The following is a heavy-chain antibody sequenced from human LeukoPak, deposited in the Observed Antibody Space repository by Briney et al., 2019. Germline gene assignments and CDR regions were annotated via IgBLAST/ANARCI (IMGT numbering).Heavy chain of an antibody. V-gene: IGHV1-2*02. J-gene: IGHJ4*01. D-gene: IGHD2-15*01. CDR2: INPHSGGT. CDR3: ARGYCSGGSFLDY. CDR1: GYTFPGYY. Sequence: ASVKVSCKASGYTFPGYYMHRGRLAPGQGLEWMGWINPHSGGTKYAQKFQDRVTMTRDTSISTAYMEVSRLRSDDTAVYYCARGYCSGGSFLDYWGQGTLVTVSS.